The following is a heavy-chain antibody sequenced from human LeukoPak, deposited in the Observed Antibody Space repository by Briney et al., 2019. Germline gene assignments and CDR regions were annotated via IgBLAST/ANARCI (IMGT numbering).Heavy chain of an antibody. CDR2: LKQDGSEK. D-gene: IGHD4-17*01. J-gene: IGHJ4*02. CDR3: ARGPPHYGDYVSFDY. V-gene: IGHV3-7*01. Sequence: GGSLRLSCAASGFTFSSYWMSWVRQAPGKGLEWVANLKQDGSEKYYVDSVKGRFTISRDNAKNSLYLQMNSLRAEDTAVYYCARGPPHYGDYVSFDYWGQGTLVTVSS. CDR1: GFTFSSYW.